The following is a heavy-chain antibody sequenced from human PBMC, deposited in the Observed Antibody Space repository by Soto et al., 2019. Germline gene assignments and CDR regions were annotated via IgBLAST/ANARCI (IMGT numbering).Heavy chain of an antibody. CDR2: IVVGSGDT. CDR3: VTEFERVGWGWVYVFDI. J-gene: IGHJ3*02. CDR1: GFTFTRSA. V-gene: IGHV1-58*01. D-gene: IGHD1-26*01. Sequence: GASVKVSCKASGFTFTRSAVQWVRQARGQPLEWIGWIVVGSGDTHYAQKFQETVTFTRDKSTSTVYMELSSLRVEDTAVYYCVTEFERVGWGWVYVFDIWGQGTLVTVSS.